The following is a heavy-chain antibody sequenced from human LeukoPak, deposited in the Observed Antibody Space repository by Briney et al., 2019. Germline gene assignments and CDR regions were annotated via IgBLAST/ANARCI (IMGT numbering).Heavy chain of an antibody. CDR2: INPTGGTT. CDR3: SRDLGGSYNDY. Sequence: ASVKVSCKASXXTFXTYYMHWVRXAPXQXXEWVGVINPTGGTTTYAQKFQGRVTMTRDTSSSTVYMELSSLRIEDTAVYYCSRDLGGSYNDYWGQGTRVTVSS. J-gene: IGHJ4*02. CDR1: XXTFXTYY. D-gene: IGHD1-26*01. V-gene: IGHV1-46*01.